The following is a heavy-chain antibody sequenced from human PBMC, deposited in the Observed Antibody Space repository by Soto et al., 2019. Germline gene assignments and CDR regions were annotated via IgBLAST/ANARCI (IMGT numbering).Heavy chain of an antibody. J-gene: IGHJ5*02. D-gene: IGHD3-22*01. CDR2: IWYDGSNK. V-gene: IGHV3-33*01. Sequence: QVQLVESGGGVVQPGRSLRLSCAASGFTFSSYGMHWVRQAPGKGLEWVAVIWYDGSNKYYADSVKGRFTISRDNSKNTLYLNMNSLRAEDTAVYYCARSDSSGYYYWWFDPWGQGTLVTVSS. CDR1: GFTFSSYG. CDR3: ARSDSSGYYYWWFDP.